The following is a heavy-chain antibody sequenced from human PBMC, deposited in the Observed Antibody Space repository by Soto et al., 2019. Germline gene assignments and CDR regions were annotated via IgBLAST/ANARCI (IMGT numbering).Heavy chain of an antibody. J-gene: IGHJ5*02. CDR3: ARQMSDKWNNMRSYNWFDP. CDR1: GGPISSSSSYY. CDR2: IYYTGNT. Sequence: QLQLQESGPGLVAPSETLSLTCTVSGGPISSSSSYYWGWIRQPPGKGPEWIGSIYYTGNTYYNPSLKSRVSISVDTSKNQGSLKLSSVTDADTAVYYCARQMSDKWNNMRSYNWFDPWGQGTLVTVSS. V-gene: IGHV4-39*01. D-gene: IGHD1-20*01.